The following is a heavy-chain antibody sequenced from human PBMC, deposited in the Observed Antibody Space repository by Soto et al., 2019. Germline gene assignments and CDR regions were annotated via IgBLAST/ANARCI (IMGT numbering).Heavy chain of an antibody. J-gene: IGHJ5*02. CDR3: ARGSIEVDGKWFDWFDT. CDR2: INPNSGGT. CDR1: GYTFTGYY. Sequence: ASVKVSCKASGYTFTGYYMHWVRQAPGQGLEWMGWINPNSGGTNYAQKFQGRVTMTRDTSISTAYMELSRLRSDDTAVYYCARGSIEVDGKWFDWFDTWGQGTLVTVSS. V-gene: IGHV1-2*02. D-gene: IGHD6-19*01.